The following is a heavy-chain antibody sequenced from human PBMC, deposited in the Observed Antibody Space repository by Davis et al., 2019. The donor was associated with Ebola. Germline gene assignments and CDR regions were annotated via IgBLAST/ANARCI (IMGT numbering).Heavy chain of an antibody. V-gene: IGHV4-4*07. D-gene: IGHD2-2*02. CDR1: GGSVSPYY. CDR3: ARGQDSSYTVKWARFDS. CDR2: VYFSGST. Sequence: SETLSLTCTVSGGSVSPYYWSWIRQPAGGGLEWIGRVYFSGSTSYNPSLESRVTMSVDRSKNQFSLRLTSVTAADTAVYFCARGQDSSYTVKWARFDSWGQGTLVTVSS. J-gene: IGHJ4*02.